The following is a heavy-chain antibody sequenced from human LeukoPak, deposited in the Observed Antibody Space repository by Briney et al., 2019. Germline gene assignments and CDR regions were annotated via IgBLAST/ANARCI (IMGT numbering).Heavy chain of an antibody. J-gene: IGHJ4*02. CDR2: IGSRSSYI. D-gene: IGHD4-23*01. Sequence: GGSLRLSCAASGFTFSSYWMSWVRQAPGKGLEWVSSIGSRSSYIYYADSVKGRFTISRDNAKNSLYLQMNSLRAEDTAVYYCAPAIYGGNSVAYWGQGTLVTVSS. CDR1: GFTFSSYW. V-gene: IGHV3-21*01. CDR3: APAIYGGNSVAY.